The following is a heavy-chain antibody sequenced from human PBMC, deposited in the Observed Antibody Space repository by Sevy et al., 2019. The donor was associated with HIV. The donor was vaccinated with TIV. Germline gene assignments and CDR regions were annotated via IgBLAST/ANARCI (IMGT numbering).Heavy chain of an antibody. D-gene: IGHD6-13*01. CDR2: ISSSSSYI. J-gene: IGHJ4*02. V-gene: IGHV3-21*01. CDR3: ARASQQLVLLREYYFDY. Sequence: GGSLRLSCAASGFTFNIYSMNWVRQAPGKGLEWVSSISSSSSYIYYADSLKGRFTVSREKAKNSLYLQMNSLRAEDTAVYYCARASQQLVLLREYYFDYWGQGTLVTVSS. CDR1: GFTFNIYS.